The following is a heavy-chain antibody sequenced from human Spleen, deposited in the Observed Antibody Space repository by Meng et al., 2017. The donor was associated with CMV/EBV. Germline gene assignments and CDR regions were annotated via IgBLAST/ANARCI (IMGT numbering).Heavy chain of an antibody. CDR2: ISSSSSYI. CDR3: AKESAVTGAFDI. V-gene: IGHV3-21*04. D-gene: IGHD4-11*01. Sequence: GESLKISCAASGFVFSAYAMNWVRQAPGKGLEWVSSISSSSSYIYYADSVKGRFTISRDTSKNMLYLQMNSLRAEDTALYYCAKESAVTGAFDIWGQGTMVTVSS. J-gene: IGHJ3*02. CDR1: GFVFSAYA.